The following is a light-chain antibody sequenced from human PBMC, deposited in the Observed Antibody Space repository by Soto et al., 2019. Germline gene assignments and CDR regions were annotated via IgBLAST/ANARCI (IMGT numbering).Light chain of an antibody. CDR2: GAS. Sequence: IVVTQSPATLSVSPGERATLSCRASQSVSSNLAWYQQKPSQAPRLLFYGASTRAADIPARFSGSGSGTEFTLTISSLQSEDFAVYYCQHYNNWPLTFGQGTKVEIK. CDR1: QSVSSN. V-gene: IGKV3-15*01. CDR3: QHYNNWPLT. J-gene: IGKJ1*01.